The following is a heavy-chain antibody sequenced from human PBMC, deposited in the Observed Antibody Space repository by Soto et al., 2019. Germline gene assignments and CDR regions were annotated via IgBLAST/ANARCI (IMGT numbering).Heavy chain of an antibody. CDR3: ATGSLGWSSACHVDSDNYYGMYV. V-gene: IGHV3-30*03. CDR1: GFTFSDYG. Sequence: PGGSLRLSCAASGFTFSDYGMHWVRQAPGKGLEWVAIISYDGSIKYYGDSVKGRFTISRDYSQNTLYLQMNSLRPDDTAVYYCATGSLGWSSACHVDSDNYYGMYVWGRGTRVAVSS. CDR2: ISYDGSIK. J-gene: IGHJ6*04. D-gene: IGHD6-19*01.